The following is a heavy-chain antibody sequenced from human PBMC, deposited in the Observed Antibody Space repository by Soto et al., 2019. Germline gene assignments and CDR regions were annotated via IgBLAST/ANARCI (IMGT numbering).Heavy chain of an antibody. D-gene: IGHD6-13*01. CDR2: ISSSGTPI. V-gene: IGHV3-48*03. CDR3: VRFGGAAAGPGDY. J-gene: IGHJ4*02. CDR1: EFTFSSYE. Sequence: GGSLRLSCVASEFTFSSYEMNWVRQAPGKGLEWVSYISSSGTPIYYTDSAKGRFTISRDNAKKSLYLQMNSLRAEDTAVYYCVRFGGAAAGPGDYWGQGTLVTVSS.